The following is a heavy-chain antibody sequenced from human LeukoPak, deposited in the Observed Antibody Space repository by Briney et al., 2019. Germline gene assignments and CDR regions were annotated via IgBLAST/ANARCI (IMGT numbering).Heavy chain of an antibody. V-gene: IGHV3-9*01. Sequence: GRSLRLSCAASGFTFDDYAMHWVRQAPGKGLEWVSGISWNSGSIGYADSVKGRFTISRDNAKNSLYLQMNSLRAEDTALYYCAKDMSSSWYESFDYWGQGTLVTVSS. CDR1: GFTFDDYA. J-gene: IGHJ4*02. CDR3: AKDMSSSWYESFDY. CDR2: ISWNSGSI. D-gene: IGHD6-13*01.